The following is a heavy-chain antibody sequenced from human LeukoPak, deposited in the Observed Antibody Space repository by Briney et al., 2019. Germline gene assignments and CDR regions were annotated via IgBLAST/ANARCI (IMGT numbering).Heavy chain of an antibody. CDR2: INHSGST. J-gene: IGHJ4*02. D-gene: IGHD1-26*01. CDR1: GGSFSGYY. Sequence: SETLSLTCAVYGGSFSGYYWSWIRQPPGKGLEWIGEINHSGSTNYNPSLKSRVTISVDTSKNQFSLKLSSVTAADTAAFYCARHKNSGSYSAPRFDYWGQGTLVTVSS. V-gene: IGHV4-34*01. CDR3: ARHKNSGSYSAPRFDY.